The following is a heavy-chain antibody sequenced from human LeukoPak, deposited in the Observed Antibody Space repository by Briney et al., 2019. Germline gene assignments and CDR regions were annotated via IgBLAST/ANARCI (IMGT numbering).Heavy chain of an antibody. Sequence: PGGSLRLSCAASGFTFSSYEMNWVRQAPGKGLEWVSYISSSGSTIYYADSVKGRFTISRDNANNSLYLQMYSLRAEDTAVYYCARLYLVVSFDYWGQGTLVTVSS. V-gene: IGHV3-48*03. D-gene: IGHD3-22*01. J-gene: IGHJ4*02. CDR3: ARLYLVVSFDY. CDR1: GFTFSSYE. CDR2: ISSSGSTI.